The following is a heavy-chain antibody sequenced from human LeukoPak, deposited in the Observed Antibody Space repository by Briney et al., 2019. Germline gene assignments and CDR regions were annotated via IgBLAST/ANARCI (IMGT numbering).Heavy chain of an antibody. Sequence: QPGGSLRLSCAASGFTFSSYSMNWVRQAPGKGLEWVSYISSSSNTIYYADSVKGRFTISRDNSKNSLYLQMNSLRAEDTAVYYCARGHYGMDVWGQGTTVTVSS. CDR3: ARGHYGMDV. CDR1: GFTFSSYS. V-gene: IGHV3-48*04. J-gene: IGHJ6*02. CDR2: ISSSSNTI.